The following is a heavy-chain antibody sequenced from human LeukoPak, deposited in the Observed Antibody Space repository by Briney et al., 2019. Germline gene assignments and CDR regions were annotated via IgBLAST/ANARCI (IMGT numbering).Heavy chain of an antibody. J-gene: IGHJ6*03. CDR3: AKEGGNRHDYGDYDPYYYMDV. CDR1: GFTFDDYA. V-gene: IGHV3-43D*03. Sequence: PGGSLRLSCAASGFTFDDYAMHWVRHAPGKGLEWVSLISWDGGSTYYADSVKGRFTISRDNSKNSLYLQMNSLRAEDTALYYCAKEGGNRHDYGDYDPYYYMDVWGKGTTVTVSS. D-gene: IGHD4-17*01. CDR2: ISWDGGST.